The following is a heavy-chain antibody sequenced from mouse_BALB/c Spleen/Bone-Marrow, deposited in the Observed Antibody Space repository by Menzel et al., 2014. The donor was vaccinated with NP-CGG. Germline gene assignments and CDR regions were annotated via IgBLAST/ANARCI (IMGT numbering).Heavy chain of an antibody. CDR1: GYAFSSSW. CDR3: ARNDGYS. Sequence: QVQLQQSGPELVKPGASVKISCKTSGYAFSSSWMNWVKQRPGQGLEWVGRIYPGDGDTNYSGKFKGKATLTADKSSSTAYMQLSSLTSVDSAVYFCARNDGYSWGQGTLVTVSA. CDR2: IYPGDGDT. V-gene: IGHV1-82*01. D-gene: IGHD2-3*01. J-gene: IGHJ3*01.